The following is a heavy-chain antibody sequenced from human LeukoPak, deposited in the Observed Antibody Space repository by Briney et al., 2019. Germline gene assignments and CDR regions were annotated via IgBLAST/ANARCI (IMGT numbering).Heavy chain of an antibody. CDR1: GYTFTSYY. Sequence: ASVKVSCKASGYTFTSYYMHWVRQAPGQGLEWMGIINPSGGSTSYAQKFQGRVTMTRNTSISTAYMELSSLRSEDTAVYYCARDGYSSSWYEAQYYFDYWGQGTLVTVSS. CDR3: ARDGYSSSWYEAQYYFDY. J-gene: IGHJ4*02. D-gene: IGHD6-13*01. V-gene: IGHV1-46*01. CDR2: INPSGGST.